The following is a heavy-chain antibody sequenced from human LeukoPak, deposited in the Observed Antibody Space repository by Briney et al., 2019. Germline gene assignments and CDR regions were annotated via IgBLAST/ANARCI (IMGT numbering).Heavy chain of an antibody. CDR2: ICGSGGST. CDR1: GFTFSSYA. V-gene: IGHV3-23*01. J-gene: IGHJ4*02. D-gene: IGHD1-26*01. CDR3: AKDGFIVGGTPFDY. Sequence: PGGSLRLSCAASGFTFSSYAMSWVRQAPGKGLEWVSAICGSGGSTYYADPVRGPFTISRDNSKTTLYLQMNSVRAEDTGVYYCAKDGFIVGGTPFDYWGQGTLVTVSS.